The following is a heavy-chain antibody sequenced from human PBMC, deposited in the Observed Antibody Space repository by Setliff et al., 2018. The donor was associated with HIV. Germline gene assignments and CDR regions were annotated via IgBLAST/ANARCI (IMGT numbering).Heavy chain of an antibody. V-gene: IGHV4-59*01. J-gene: IGHJ5*02. CDR3: ASLLGYCSGGSCYSGWFDP. CDR1: GGSISSYY. CDR2: IYYSGST. D-gene: IGHD2-15*01. Sequence: SETLSLTCTISGGSISSYYWSWIRQPPGKGLERIGYIYYSGSTNYNPSLKSRVTISVDTSKNQFSLKLSSVTAADTAVYYCASLLGYCSGGSCYSGWFDPWGQGTLVTVSS.